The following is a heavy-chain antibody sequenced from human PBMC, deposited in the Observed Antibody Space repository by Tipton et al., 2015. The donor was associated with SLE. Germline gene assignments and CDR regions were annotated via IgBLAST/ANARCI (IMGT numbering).Heavy chain of an antibody. CDR1: GFTFSSYS. CDR2: ISSSSSYI. D-gene: IGHD3-10*01. V-gene: IGHV3-21*04. CDR3: AKDYGSGSYYWYYGMDV. Sequence: SLRLSCAASGFTFSSYSMNWVRQAPGKGLEWVSSISSSSSYIYYADSVKGRFTISRDNAKNSLYLQMNSLRAEDTALYYCAKDYGSGSYYWYYGMDVWGQGTTVTVSS. J-gene: IGHJ6*02.